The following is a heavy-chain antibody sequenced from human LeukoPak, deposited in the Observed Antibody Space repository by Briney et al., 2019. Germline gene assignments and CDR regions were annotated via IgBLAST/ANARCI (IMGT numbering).Heavy chain of an antibody. D-gene: IGHD2-2*01. CDR2: ISYDGSNK. CDR1: GFTFSSYA. CDR3: ARELYLPAARRGPGFDY. J-gene: IGHJ4*02. V-gene: IGHV3-30-3*01. Sequence: GGSLRLSCAASGFTFSSYAMHWVRQAPGKGLEWVAVISYDGSNKYYADSVKGRFTISRDNSKNTLYLQMNSLRAEDTAVYYCARELYLPAARRGPGFDYWGQGTLVTVCS.